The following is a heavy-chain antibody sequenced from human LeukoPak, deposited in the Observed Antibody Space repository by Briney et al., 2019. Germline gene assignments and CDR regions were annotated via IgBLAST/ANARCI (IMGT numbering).Heavy chain of an antibody. CDR2: MNPNSGNT. Sequence: ASVKVSCKASGYTFTSYDINWVRQATGQGLEWMGWMNPNSGNTGYAQKFQGRVTMTRNTSISTAYMGLSSLRSEDTAVYYCARPYDSSGYYYDDAFDIWGQGTMVTVSS. D-gene: IGHD3-22*01. V-gene: IGHV1-8*01. CDR1: GYTFTSYD. CDR3: ARPYDSSGYYYDDAFDI. J-gene: IGHJ3*02.